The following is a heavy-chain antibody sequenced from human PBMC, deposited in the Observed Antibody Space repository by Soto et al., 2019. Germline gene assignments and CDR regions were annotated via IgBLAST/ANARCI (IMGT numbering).Heavy chain of an antibody. CDR2: IYYSGST. CDR1: GGSISSGGYY. CDR3: ARDGCSGGSCYYYYGMDV. Sequence: KTSETLSLTCTVSGGSISSGGYYWSWIRQHPGKGLEWIGYIYYSGSTYYNPSLKSRVTISVDTSKNQFSLKLSSVTAADTAVYYCARDGCSGGSCYYYYGMDVWGQGTTVTVSS. V-gene: IGHV4-31*03. J-gene: IGHJ6*02. D-gene: IGHD2-15*01.